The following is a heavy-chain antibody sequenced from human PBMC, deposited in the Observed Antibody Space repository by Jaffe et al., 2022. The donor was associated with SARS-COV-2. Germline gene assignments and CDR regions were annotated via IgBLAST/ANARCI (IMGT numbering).Heavy chain of an antibody. CDR3: ARGYSGGAFDM. V-gene: IGHV3-66*02. CDR2: IYSGATT. CDR1: GFAVSNTY. J-gene: IGHJ3*02. D-gene: IGHD1-26*01. Sequence: EVQLVESGGGLVQPGGSLRLSCAASGFAVSNTYMNWVRQAPGKGLEWVSIIYSGATTYYADSVRGRFTISRDNSKNTLYLQMSSLRAEDTAVYYCARGYSGGAFDMWGQGTMVTVSS.